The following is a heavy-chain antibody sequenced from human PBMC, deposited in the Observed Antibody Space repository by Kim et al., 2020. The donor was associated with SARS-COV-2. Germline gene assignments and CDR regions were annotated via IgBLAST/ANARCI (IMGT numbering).Heavy chain of an antibody. CDR3: ARDSS. CDR2: IPILGIA. J-gene: IGHJ5*02. V-gene: IGHV1-69*04. Sequence: IPILGIANYAQKFQGRVTITADKSTSTAYMELSSLRSEDTAVYYCARDSSWGQGTLVTVSS.